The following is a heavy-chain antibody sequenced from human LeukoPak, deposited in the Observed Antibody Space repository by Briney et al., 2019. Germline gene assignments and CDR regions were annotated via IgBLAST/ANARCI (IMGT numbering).Heavy chain of an antibody. CDR3: ARRVSSYYFDS. V-gene: IGHV4-59*01. CDR2: IYYTGST. J-gene: IGHJ4*02. CDR1: SGSMIAYY. Sequence: SETLSLTCNVSSGSMIAYYWSWIRQPPGKGLEWIGFIYYTGSTNYNPSLESRVTMSVDRSNNQFSLKLSSVTAADTAAYYCARRVSSYYFDSWGQGTLVTVSS. D-gene: IGHD6-13*01.